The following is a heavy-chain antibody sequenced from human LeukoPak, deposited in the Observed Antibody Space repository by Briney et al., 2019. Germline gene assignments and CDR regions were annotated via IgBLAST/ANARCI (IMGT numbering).Heavy chain of an antibody. CDR1: GYTFTSYG. D-gene: IGHD1-26*01. V-gene: IGHV1-18*01. J-gene: IGHJ4*02. CDR2: ISAYNGNT. CDR3: ARDRIAGATLNTFDY. Sequence: GASVKVSCKASGYTFTSYGISWVRQAPGQGLEWMGWISAYNGNTIYAQKLQGRVTMTTDTSTSTAYMELRSLRSDDTAVYYCARDRIAGATLNTFDYWGQGTLVTVSS.